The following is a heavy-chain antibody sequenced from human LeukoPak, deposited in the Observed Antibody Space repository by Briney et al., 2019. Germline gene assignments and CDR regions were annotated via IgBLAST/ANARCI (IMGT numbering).Heavy chain of an antibody. CDR1: GFTFSNYW. J-gene: IGHJ5*02. CDR3: ARDLGQYYGTSDNWFDP. Sequence: GGSLRLSCAASGFTFSNYWMHWVRQAPGKGLVWVSRINSDGINTSYADSVKGRFTISRDNAKNTLNLQMNSLRAEDTAVYYCARDLGQYYGTSDNWFDPWGQGTLVTVSS. CDR2: INSDGINT. D-gene: IGHD3-10*01. V-gene: IGHV3-74*01.